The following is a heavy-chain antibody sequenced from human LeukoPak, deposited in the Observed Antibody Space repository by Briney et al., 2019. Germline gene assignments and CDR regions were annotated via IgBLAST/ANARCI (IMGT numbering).Heavy chain of an antibody. D-gene: IGHD6-19*01. J-gene: IGHJ4*02. CDR3: TTAAAFIAVAGSFDY. V-gene: IGHV3-15*01. CDR1: GFTFNNAW. Sequence: GGSLRLSCAASGFTFNNAWMSWVRQAPGKGLEWVGRIKSKTDGGTTDYAAPVKGRFTISRDDSKNTLYLQMNSLKTEDTAVYYCTTAAAFIAVAGSFDYWGQGTLVTVSS. CDR2: IKSKTDGGTT.